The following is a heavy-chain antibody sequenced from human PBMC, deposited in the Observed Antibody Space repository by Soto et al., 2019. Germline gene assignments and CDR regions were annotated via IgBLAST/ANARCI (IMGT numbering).Heavy chain of an antibody. V-gene: IGHV4-31*03. J-gene: IGHJ3*02. CDR2: IYYSGST. Sequence: QVQLQESGPGLVKPSQTLSLTCTVSGGSISSGGYYWRWIRQHPGKGLEWIGYIYYSGSTYYNPSLKSRVTISVDTSKNQFSLKLSSVTAADTAVYYCARAERPYYDEGNDAFDIWGQGTMVTVSS. CDR3: ARAERPYYDEGNDAFDI. CDR1: GGSISSGGYY. D-gene: IGHD3-3*01.